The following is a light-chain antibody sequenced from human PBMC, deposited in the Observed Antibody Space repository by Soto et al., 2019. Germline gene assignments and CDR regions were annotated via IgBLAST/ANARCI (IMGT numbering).Light chain of an antibody. CDR3: QQYDNWPQT. J-gene: IGKJ1*01. CDR1: QSVSSN. CDR2: GAA. Sequence: EIVMTQSPATLSVSPGERATLSCRASQSVSSNIARYQQKPGQAPRLLIYGAATRATGLPARFSGSGSGTAFTITISSLQSEDFAIHYCQQYDNWPQTFGQGTKVEIK. V-gene: IGKV3-15*01.